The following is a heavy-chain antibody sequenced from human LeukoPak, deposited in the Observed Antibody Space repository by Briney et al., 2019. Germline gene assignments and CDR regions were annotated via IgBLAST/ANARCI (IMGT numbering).Heavy chain of an antibody. CDR1: GFTFSSHP. Sequence: GGSLRLSCAASGFTFSSHPMHWVRQAPGKGLEWVAVILYDGSNKYYADSVKGRFTISRDNSKNTLYLQMNSLRAEDTAVYYCAKAPYYYDSSGYFFDYWGQGTLVTVSS. CDR3: AKAPYYYDSSGYFFDY. V-gene: IGHV3-30*04. D-gene: IGHD3-22*01. CDR2: ILYDGSNK. J-gene: IGHJ4*02.